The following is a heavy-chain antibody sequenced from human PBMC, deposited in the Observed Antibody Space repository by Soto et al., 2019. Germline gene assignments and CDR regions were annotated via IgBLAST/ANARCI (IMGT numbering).Heavy chain of an antibody. V-gene: IGHV4-59*01. J-gene: IGHJ4*02. CDR1: GGSMSSYY. Sequence: SXTLSLTCIVSGGSMSSYYWSWIRQPPVKGLEWIGYIYYSGSTNYNPSLKSRVTISVDTSKNQFSLKLSSVTAADTAVYYCARRWGPTFDFWGQGTLVTVSS. CDR3: ARRWGPTFDF. CDR2: IYYSGST. D-gene: IGHD1-26*01.